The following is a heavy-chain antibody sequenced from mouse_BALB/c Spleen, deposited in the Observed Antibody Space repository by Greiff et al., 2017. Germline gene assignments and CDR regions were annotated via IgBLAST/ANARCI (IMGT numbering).Heavy chain of an antibody. Sequence: VHVKQSGAELVKPGASVKLSCTASGFNIKDTYMHWVKQRPEQGLEWIGRIDPANGNTKYDPKFQGKATITADTSSNTAYLQLSSLTSEDTAVYYCARTGYGDYYYAMDYWGQGTSVTVSS. D-gene: IGHD1-1*02. J-gene: IGHJ4*01. CDR3: ARTGYGDYYYAMDY. CDR2: IDPANGNT. V-gene: IGHV14-3*02. CDR1: GFNIKDTY.